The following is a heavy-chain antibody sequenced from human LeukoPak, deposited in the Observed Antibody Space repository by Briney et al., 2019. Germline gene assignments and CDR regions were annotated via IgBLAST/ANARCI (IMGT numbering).Heavy chain of an antibody. CDR2: ISSSSSYT. CDR3: ARDQMGFSGRRDYYYYGMDV. Sequence: GSLRLSCAASGFTFSDYYMSWIRQAPGKGLEWVSYISSSSSYTNYADSVKGRFTISRDNAKNSLYLQMNSLRAEDTAVYYCARDQMGFSGRRDYYYYGMDVWGQGTTVTVPS. J-gene: IGHJ6*02. V-gene: IGHV3-11*05. CDR1: GFTFSDYY. D-gene: IGHD6-19*01.